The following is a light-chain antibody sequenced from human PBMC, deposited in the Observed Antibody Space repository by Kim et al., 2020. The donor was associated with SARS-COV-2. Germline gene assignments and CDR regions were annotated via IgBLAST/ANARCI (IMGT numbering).Light chain of an antibody. CDR3: QQSYSTLMYS. CDR1: QSIRNY. Sequence: AIVGEKVTIHCRARQSIRNYLQWDQQKPGQGPKLLVFGASKLQSGVPSRFTGSGSGTDFTLTITNLQPEDSASYYCQQSYSTLMYSFGQGTKLEI. CDR2: GAS. J-gene: IGKJ2*03. V-gene: IGKV1-39*01.